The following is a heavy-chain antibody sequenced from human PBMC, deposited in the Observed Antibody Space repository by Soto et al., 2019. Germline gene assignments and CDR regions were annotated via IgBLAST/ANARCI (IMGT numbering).Heavy chain of an antibody. V-gene: IGHV3-11*05. CDR2: ISSTSTYT. CDR1: TFTCSDYY. Sequence: QVQLVESGGDLVKPGGSLRLSCVASTFTCSDYYMSGIRHAPGKGLEWVSTISSTSTYTHYADSVKGRFTISRDNAKNSLFLQMNSLIADDTSVDYCAREMLRADGQGDYWGQGTLVTFSS. CDR3: AREMLRADGQGDY. D-gene: IGHD3-10*02. J-gene: IGHJ4*02.